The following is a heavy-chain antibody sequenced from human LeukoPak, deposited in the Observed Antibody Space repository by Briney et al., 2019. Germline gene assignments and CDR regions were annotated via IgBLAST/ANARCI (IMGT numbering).Heavy chain of an antibody. CDR3: ARRAVFGEN. V-gene: IGHV4-39*01. CDR1: GGSINNSSYY. Sequence: PSETLSLTCTVSGGSINNSSYYWRWIRQPPGKGLEWIGSIYYSGSNSYNVSLKSRVSISVDTSKKQFSLKLSAVTSAGTAVYYCARRAVFGENWGKGTLVTVPS. CDR2: IYYSGSN. J-gene: IGHJ4*02. D-gene: IGHD3-10*02.